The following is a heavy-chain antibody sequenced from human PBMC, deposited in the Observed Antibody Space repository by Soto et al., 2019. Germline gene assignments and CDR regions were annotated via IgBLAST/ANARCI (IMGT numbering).Heavy chain of an antibody. V-gene: IGHV4-30-4*01. CDR1: GGSTSRADHH. Sequence: SQTLCHSSSGSGGSTSRADHHGTCLRQPPGKGLEWMGYIYHSGNTHYNPSLKSRITISIDTSTNRFSLNLTSVTAADTALYFLARLRWETEKNYFDP. CDR3: ARLRWETEKNYFDP. J-gene: IGHJ5*02. CDR2: IYHSGNT. D-gene: IGHD4-17*01.